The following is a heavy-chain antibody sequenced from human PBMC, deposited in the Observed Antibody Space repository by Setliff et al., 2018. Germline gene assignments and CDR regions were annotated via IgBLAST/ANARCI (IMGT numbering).Heavy chain of an antibody. CDR3: ARDPLRVVVTSDAFDI. CDR1: GGSISSSSYY. J-gene: IGHJ3*02. V-gene: IGHV4-39*07. Sequence: PSETLSLTCTVSGGSISSSSYYWGWIRQPPGKGLEWIGSIYYSGSTYYNPSLKSRVTISVDTSKNQFSLKLSSVTAADTAVYYCARDPLRVVVTSDAFDIWSQGTMVTVSS. CDR2: IYYSGST. D-gene: IGHD3-22*01.